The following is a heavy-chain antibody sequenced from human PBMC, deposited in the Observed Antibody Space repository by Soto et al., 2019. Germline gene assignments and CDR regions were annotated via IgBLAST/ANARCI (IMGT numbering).Heavy chain of an antibody. V-gene: IGHV4-39*07. CDR1: GGSISSSSYY. Sequence: SETLSLTCTASGGSISSSSYYWGWIRQPPGKGLEWIGSIYHSGSTNYNPSLKSRVTISVDTSKNQFSLKLSSVTAADTAVYYCARDSNPGNWFDPWGQGTLVTVSS. CDR2: IYHSGST. D-gene: IGHD6-13*01. CDR3: ARDSNPGNWFDP. J-gene: IGHJ5*02.